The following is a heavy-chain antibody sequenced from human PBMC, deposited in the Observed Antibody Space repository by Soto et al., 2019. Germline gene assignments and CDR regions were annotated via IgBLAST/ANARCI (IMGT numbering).Heavy chain of an antibody. CDR2: INHSGST. Sequence: SETLSLTCAVYGGSFSGYYWSWIRQPPGKGLEWIGEINHSGSTNYNPSLKSRVTISVDTSKNQFSLKLSSVTAADTAVYYCARGGGRIMITFGARYDYYMDVWGKGTTVTVSS. J-gene: IGHJ6*03. CDR3: ARGGGRIMITFGARYDYYMDV. CDR1: GGSFSGYY. D-gene: IGHD3-16*01. V-gene: IGHV4-34*01.